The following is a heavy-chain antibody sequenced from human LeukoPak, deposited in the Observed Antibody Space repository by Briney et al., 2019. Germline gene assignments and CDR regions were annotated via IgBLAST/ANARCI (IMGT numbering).Heavy chain of an antibody. J-gene: IGHJ4*02. D-gene: IGHD1-14*01. V-gene: IGHV3-30-3*01. CDR2: ISYDGSNK. CDR1: GGTFSNYA. CDR3: ARGAGAIDY. Sequence: SCKASGGTFSNYAMHWVRQAPGKGLEWVAVISYDGSNKYYADSVKGRFTISRDNSKNTLYLQMNSLRAEDTAVYYCARGAGAIDYWGQGTLVTVSS.